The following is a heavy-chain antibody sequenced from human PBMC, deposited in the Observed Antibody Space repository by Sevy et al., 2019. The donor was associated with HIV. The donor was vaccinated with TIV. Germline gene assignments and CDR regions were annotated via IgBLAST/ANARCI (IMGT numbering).Heavy chain of an antibody. J-gene: IGHJ4*02. D-gene: IGHD6-13*01. V-gene: IGHV3-23*01. Sequence: GSLRLSCAASGFTFSSYAMSWVRQAPGKGLEWVSAISGSGGSTYYADSVKGRFTISRDNSKNTLYLQMNSLRAEDTAVYYCAKDREYSSSWYDPSDYWGQGTLVTVSS. CDR2: ISGSGGST. CDR1: GFTFSSYA. CDR3: AKDREYSSSWYDPSDY.